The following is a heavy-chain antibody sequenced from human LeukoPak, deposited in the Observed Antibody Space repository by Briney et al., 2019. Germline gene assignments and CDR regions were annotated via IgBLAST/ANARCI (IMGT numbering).Heavy chain of an antibody. CDR3: ARSPSRYCSSTSCSPLGDA. CDR1: GYTFTSYG. V-gene: IGHV1-18*01. Sequence: ASVKVSCKASGYTFTSYGISWVRQAPGQGLEWMGWISAYNGNTNYAQKLQGRVTMTTDTSTSTAYMELRSLRSDDTAVYYCARSPSRYCSSTSCSPLGDAWGQGTLVTVCS. CDR2: ISAYNGNT. J-gene: IGHJ5*02. D-gene: IGHD2-2*01.